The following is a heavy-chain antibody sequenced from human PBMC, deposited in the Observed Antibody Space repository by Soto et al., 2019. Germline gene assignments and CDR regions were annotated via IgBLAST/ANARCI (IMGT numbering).Heavy chain of an antibody. V-gene: IGHV3-66*01. D-gene: IGHD1-26*01. J-gene: IGHJ4*02. CDR1: GFTVSSNY. Sequence: HPGGSLRLSCAASGFTVSSNYMSWVRQAPGKGLEWVSVIYSGGSTYYADSVKGRFTISRDNSKNTLYLQMNTLRAEDTAVYYCARDRWESQYHGNFDYWGQGTLVTVSS. CDR2: IYSGGST. CDR3: ARDRWESQYHGNFDY.